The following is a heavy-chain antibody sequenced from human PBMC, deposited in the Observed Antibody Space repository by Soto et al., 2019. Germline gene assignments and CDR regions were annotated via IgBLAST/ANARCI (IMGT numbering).Heavy chain of an antibody. J-gene: IGHJ5*02. CDR2: IYWNDDK. CDR3: AHRGYGDYPRDNWFDP. Sequence: QITLKESGPTLVKPTQALTLTCSFSGFSLSTGGRGVGWIRQPPGKALEWLVLIYWNDDKRFTPSLKSRLTITKDTSKNQVVLTMNNVVPVDIATYYCAHRGYGDYPRDNWFDPWGEGTLVTVSS. D-gene: IGHD4-17*01. CDR1: GFSLSTGGRG. V-gene: IGHV2-5*01.